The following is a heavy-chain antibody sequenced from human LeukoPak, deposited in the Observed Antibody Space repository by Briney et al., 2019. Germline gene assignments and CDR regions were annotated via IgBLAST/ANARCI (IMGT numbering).Heavy chain of an antibody. D-gene: IGHD1-1*01. V-gene: IGHV3-7*01. CDR1: GFTFSDYW. J-gene: IGHJ4*02. Sequence: GGSLRLSCAGFGFTFSDYWMSWVRQAPGKGLEWVANIKRDGSEKYYADSVKGRFTISRDNGKKSLYLQMNSLRAEDTAVYYCARFSQLGDWGQGTLVTVSS. CDR2: IKRDGSEK. CDR3: ARFSQLGD.